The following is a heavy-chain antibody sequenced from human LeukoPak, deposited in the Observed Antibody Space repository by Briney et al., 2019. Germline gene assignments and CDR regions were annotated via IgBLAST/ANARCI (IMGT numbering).Heavy chain of an antibody. D-gene: IGHD3-10*01. CDR3: AKEAGGYYGSGSYYSN. CDR1: GFTFSSYG. CDR2: ISGSGGST. Sequence: GGSLRLSCATSGFTFSSYGMSWVRQAPGKGLEWVSAISGSGGSTYYADSVKGRFTISRDNSQNTLYLQMNSLRAEDTAVYYCAKEAGGYYGSGSYYSNWGQGTLVTVSS. V-gene: IGHV3-23*01. J-gene: IGHJ4*02.